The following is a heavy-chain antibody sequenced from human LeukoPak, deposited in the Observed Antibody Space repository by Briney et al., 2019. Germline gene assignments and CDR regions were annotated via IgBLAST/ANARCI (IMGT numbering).Heavy chain of an antibody. V-gene: IGHV1-2*02. CDR1: GYTFIAYY. CDR3: ARERSDSGSHDY. J-gene: IGHJ4*02. Sequence: GASVKVSCKASGYTFIAYYLYWVRQAPGQGLELMGWISPSSGGTKYAQNFQGRVTMTRDTSISTAYMELNRLRSDDTAVYYCARERSDSGSHDYWGQGTLVTVSS. D-gene: IGHD3-10*01. CDR2: ISPSSGGT.